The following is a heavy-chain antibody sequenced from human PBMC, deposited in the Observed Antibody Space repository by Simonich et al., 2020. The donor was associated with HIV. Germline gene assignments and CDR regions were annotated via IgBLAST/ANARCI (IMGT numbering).Heavy chain of an antibody. V-gene: IGHV4-34*01. CDR2: INHSGNT. CDR3: AAGNGLLRFLEWEGTYMDV. Sequence: QVQLEQWGAGLLKPSETLSLTCAVYGGSFSSYYWSWIRQPPGKGLEWIGEINHSGNTNYNSSLKRRVTISVDTSKNQFSLKRSSVTAADTAVYYCAAGNGLLRFLEWEGTYMDVWGKGTTVTVSS. CDR1: GGSFSSYY. D-gene: IGHD3-3*01. J-gene: IGHJ6*03.